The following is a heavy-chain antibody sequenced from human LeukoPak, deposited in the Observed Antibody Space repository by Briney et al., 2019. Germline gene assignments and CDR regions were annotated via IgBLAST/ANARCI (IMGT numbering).Heavy chain of an antibody. J-gene: IGHJ4*02. CDR2: ISYSGST. Sequence: SETLSLTCTVSGGSISSYFWSWIRQPPGEGLEWIGYISYSGSTNYNPSLKSRVTILIDTSKNQFSLKLSSVTAADTAVYYCAKRGNWGFFDYWGQGTLVTVSS. CDR3: AKRGNWGFFDY. D-gene: IGHD7-27*01. V-gene: IGHV4-59*08. CDR1: GGSISSYF.